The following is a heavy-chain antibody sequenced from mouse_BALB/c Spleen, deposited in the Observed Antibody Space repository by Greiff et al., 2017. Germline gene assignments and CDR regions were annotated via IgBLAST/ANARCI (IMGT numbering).Heavy chain of an antibody. D-gene: IGHD1-1*01. Sequence: VQLQQSGAELVRPGALVKLSCKASGFNITDYYMHWVKQRPEQGLEWIGWIDPENGNTIYDPKFQGKASITADTSSNTAYLQLSSLTSEDTAVYYCAAYYYGSSLPSVDYWGQGTTLTVSS. J-gene: IGHJ2*01. CDR1: GFNITDYY. V-gene: IGHV14-1*02. CDR2: IDPENGNT. CDR3: AAYYYGSSLPSVDY.